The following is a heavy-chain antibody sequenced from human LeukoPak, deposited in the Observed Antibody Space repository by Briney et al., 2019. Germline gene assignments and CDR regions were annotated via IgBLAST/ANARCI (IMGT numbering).Heavy chain of an antibody. D-gene: IGHD5-18*01. CDR2: IYYSGST. Sequence: SETLSLTCTVSGGSISSSSYYWSWIRQPPGKGLEWIGYIYYSGSTNYNPSLKSRVTISVDTSKNQFSLKLSSVTAADTAVYYCARVADTAMWGNYYYYMDVWGKGTTVTISS. CDR1: GGSISSSSYY. V-gene: IGHV4-61*01. J-gene: IGHJ6*03. CDR3: ARVADTAMWGNYYYYMDV.